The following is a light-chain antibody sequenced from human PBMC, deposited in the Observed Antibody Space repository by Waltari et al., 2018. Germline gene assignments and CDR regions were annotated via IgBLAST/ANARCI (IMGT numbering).Light chain of an antibody. V-gene: IGKV3-20*01. CDR1: QSISRT. CDR3: QKYGRLAAT. CDR2: DAS. Sequence: EIVLTQSPGTLSLSPGERATLSCRASQSISRTLAWYQQKPGQAPRLLIYDASSRAPGIPDRFSGSGSGTDFSLTISRLEPEDFAVYYCQKYGRLAATFGQGTKVEIK. J-gene: IGKJ1*01.